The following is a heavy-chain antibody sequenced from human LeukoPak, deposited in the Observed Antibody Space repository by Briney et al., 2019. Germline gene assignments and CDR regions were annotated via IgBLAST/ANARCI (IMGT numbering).Heavy chain of an antibody. CDR1: GYSFPTYW. Sequence: GESLKISCKGSGYSFPTYWIAWVRQMPGKGLEWMGIIYPDESNIRYSPSFHGQVTISADKSISTAYLQWSSLKASDTAMYYCARPPSRGYSSSFEYWGQGTLVTASS. D-gene: IGHD2-2*03. CDR3: ARPPSRGYSSSFEY. V-gene: IGHV5-51*01. CDR2: IYPDESNI. J-gene: IGHJ4*02.